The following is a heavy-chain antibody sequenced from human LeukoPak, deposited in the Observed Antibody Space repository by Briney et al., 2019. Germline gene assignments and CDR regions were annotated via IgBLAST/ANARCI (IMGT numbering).Heavy chain of an antibody. D-gene: IGHD2-2*01. CDR3: ARAQTHIVVVPADV. V-gene: IGHV4-34*01. Sequence: PSETLSLTCAVYGGSFSGYYWSWIRQPPGKGLEWIGEINRSGSTNYNPSLKSRVTISVDTSKNQFSLKLSSVTAADTAVYYCARAQTHIVVVPADVWGQGTTVTVSS. CDR1: GGSFSGYY. CDR2: INRSGST. J-gene: IGHJ6*02.